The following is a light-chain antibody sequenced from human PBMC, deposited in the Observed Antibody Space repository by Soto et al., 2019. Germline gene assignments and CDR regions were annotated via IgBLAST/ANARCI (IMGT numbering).Light chain of an antibody. CDR1: QSINSN. CDR2: GAS. CDR3: QQYGSSLLT. V-gene: IGKV3-20*01. Sequence: ELVMTESGVSVAVSGGQRITLSFRASQSINSNLAWYQQKPGQAPSLLIYGASSRATGIPDRFSGSGSGTDFTLTISRLEPEDFAVYNCQQYGSSLLTFGGGTKVDIK. J-gene: IGKJ4*01.